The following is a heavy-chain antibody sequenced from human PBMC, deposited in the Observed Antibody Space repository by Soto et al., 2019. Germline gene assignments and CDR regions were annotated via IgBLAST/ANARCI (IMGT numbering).Heavy chain of an antibody. CDR3: ARSQGSSTSLEIYYYYYYGMDV. D-gene: IGHD2-2*01. V-gene: IGHV1-69*13. Sequence: SVKVSCKASGGTFSSYAISWVRQAPGHGLEWMGGIIPISGTANYAQKFQGRVTITADESTSTAYMELSSLRSEDTAVYYCARSQGSSTSLEIYYYYYYGMDVWGQGTTVTVSS. CDR2: IIPISGTA. J-gene: IGHJ6*02. CDR1: GGTFSSYA.